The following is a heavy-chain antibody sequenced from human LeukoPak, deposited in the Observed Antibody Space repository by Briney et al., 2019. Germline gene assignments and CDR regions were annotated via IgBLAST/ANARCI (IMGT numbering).Heavy chain of an antibody. CDR2: INPNSGGT. V-gene: IGHV1-2*02. J-gene: IGHJ3*02. CDR3: AREGDSGYDYDAFDI. CDR1: GYTFTGYY. Sequence: ASVTVSCMASGYTFTGYYMHWVRQAPGQGREGMGWINPNSGGTNYAQKFQGRVTMTRDTSISTAYMGLSRLRSDDTAVYYCAREGDSGYDYDAFDIWGQGTMVTVSS. D-gene: IGHD5-12*01.